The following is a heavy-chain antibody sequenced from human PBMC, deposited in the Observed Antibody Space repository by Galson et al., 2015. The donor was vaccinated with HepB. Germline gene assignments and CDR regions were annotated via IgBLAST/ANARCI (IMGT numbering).Heavy chain of an antibody. V-gene: IGHV3-7*03. Sequence: SLRLSCAASGFTFSSYWMSWVRQAPGKGLEWVANIKQDGSKKYYADSVKGRFTISRDNAKNSLYLQMNSLRAEDTAVYYCARGENGSSWYDYPSRYYYYGMDVWVQGTLFSVSS. CDR2: IKQDGSKK. CDR3: ARGENGSSWYDYPSRYYYYGMDV. D-gene: IGHD6-13*01. J-gene: IGHJ6*02. CDR1: GFTFSSYW.